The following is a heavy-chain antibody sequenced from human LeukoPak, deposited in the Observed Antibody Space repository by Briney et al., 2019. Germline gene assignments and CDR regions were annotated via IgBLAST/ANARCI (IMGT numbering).Heavy chain of an antibody. CDR3: ARQQGLQNLNFDY. Sequence: ASVKASCKASGYTFTGYYMHWVRQAPGQGLEWMGWINPNSGGTNYAQKFQGRVTMTRDTSTSTVYMELSSLRSEDTAVYYCARQQGLQNLNFDYWGQGTLVTVSS. D-gene: IGHD4-11*01. CDR1: GYTFTGYY. V-gene: IGHV1-2*02. J-gene: IGHJ4*02. CDR2: INPNSGGT.